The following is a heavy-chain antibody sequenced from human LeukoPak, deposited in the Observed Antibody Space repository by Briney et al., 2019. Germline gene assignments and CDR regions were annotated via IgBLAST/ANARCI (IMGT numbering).Heavy chain of an antibody. V-gene: IGHV5-51*01. CDR2: IYPGDSDT. CDR1: GYSFTSYW. Sequence: PGESLMISCKGSGYSFTSYWIGWVRQLPGEGLEWMGIIYPGDSDTRYSPSFQGQVTISADKSISTAYLQWSSLKASDTAMYYCARQERGYYDSSGYIFDYWGQGTLVTVSS. J-gene: IGHJ4*02. D-gene: IGHD3-22*01. CDR3: ARQERGYYDSSGYIFDY.